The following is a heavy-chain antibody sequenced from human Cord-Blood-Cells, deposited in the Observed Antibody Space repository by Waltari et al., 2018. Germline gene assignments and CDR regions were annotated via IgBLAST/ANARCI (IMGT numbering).Heavy chain of an antibody. Sequence: QVQLVESGGGVVQPGRSLRLSCAASGFTFSSYGMHWVRQAPGKGLEWVAVISYDGSNKYYADSVKGRFTISRDNSKNTLYLQMNSLRAEDTAVYYCAKGVDIDDWGQGTLVTVSS. J-gene: IGHJ4*02. CDR1: GFTFSSYG. CDR2: ISYDGSNK. V-gene: IGHV3-30*18. D-gene: IGHD3-9*01. CDR3: AKGVDIDD.